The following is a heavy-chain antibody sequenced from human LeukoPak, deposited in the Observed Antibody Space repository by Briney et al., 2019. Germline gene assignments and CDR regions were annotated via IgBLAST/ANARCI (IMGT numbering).Heavy chain of an antibody. D-gene: IGHD4-17*01. V-gene: IGHV3-33*01. CDR2: IWYDGSNK. J-gene: IGHJ3*02. CDR1: GFTFSSYG. Sequence: GGSLRLSCAASGFTFSSYGMHWVRQAPGKGLEWVAVIWYDGSNKYYADSVKGRFTISRDNAKNSLYLHMTSLRAEDTAVYYCVRNDGDNAFDIWGQGTMVIVSS. CDR3: VRNDGDNAFDI.